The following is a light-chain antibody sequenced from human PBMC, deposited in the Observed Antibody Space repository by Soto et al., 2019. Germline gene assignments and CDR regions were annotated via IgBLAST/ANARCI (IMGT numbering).Light chain of an antibody. J-gene: IGKJ3*01. CDR2: AAS. Sequence: DIQMTQSPTSLSASVGDRVTITCRASQGVRTFVAWYQQKPGKAPKLLIYAASTLQSGVPSRFSGSGSGTDFTLTINRLPPEDVATYSCQNYSSVPVFGPGTKVEIK. V-gene: IGKV1-27*01. CDR3: QNYSSVPV. CDR1: QGVRTF.